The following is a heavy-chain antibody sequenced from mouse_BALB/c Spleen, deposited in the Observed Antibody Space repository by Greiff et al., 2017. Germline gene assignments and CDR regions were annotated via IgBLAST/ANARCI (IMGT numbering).Heavy chain of an antibody. CDR2: ISTYYGDA. Sequence: QVQLQQSGAELVRPGVSVKISCKGSGYTFTDYAMHWVKQSHAKSLEWIGVISTYYGDASYNQKFKGKATMTVDKSSSTAYMELARLTSEDSAIYYCAVYGSSYPFAYWGQGTLVTVSA. D-gene: IGHD1-1*01. CDR3: AVYGSSYPFAY. J-gene: IGHJ3*01. V-gene: IGHV1S137*01. CDR1: GYTFTDYA.